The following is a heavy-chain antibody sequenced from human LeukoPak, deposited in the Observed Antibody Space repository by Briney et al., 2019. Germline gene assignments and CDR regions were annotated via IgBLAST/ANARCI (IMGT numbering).Heavy chain of an antibody. D-gene: IGHD3-3*01. J-gene: IGHJ6*04. CDR3: ASPFGSPRPDYYYYGMDV. CDR2: TNAGNGNT. Sequence: ASVKVSCKASGYTFTSYAMHWVRQAPGQRLEWMGWTNAGNGNTKYSQKFQGRVTITRDTSASTAHMELSSLRSEDTAVYYCASPFGSPRPDYYYYGMDVWGKGTTVTVSS. CDR1: GYTFTSYA. V-gene: IGHV1-3*01.